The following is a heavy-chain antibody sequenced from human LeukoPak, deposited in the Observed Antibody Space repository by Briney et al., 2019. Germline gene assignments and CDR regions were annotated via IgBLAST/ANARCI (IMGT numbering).Heavy chain of an antibody. CDR1: GGSISSGGYY. CDR2: IYHSGST. CDR3: ARGSTVIGDY. J-gene: IGHJ4*02. D-gene: IGHD5/OR15-5a*01. Sequence: SETLSLTCTVSGGSISSGGYYWSWIRQPPGKGLEWIGYIYHSGSTYYNPSLKSRVTISVDRSKNQFSLKLSSVTAADTAVYYCARGSTVIGDYWGQGTLVTVSS. V-gene: IGHV4-30-2*01.